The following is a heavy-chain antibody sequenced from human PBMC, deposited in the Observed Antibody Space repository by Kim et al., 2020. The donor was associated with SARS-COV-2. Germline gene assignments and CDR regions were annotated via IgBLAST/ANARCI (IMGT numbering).Heavy chain of an antibody. J-gene: IGHJ4*02. CDR3: ARDYYDSSGYAFDY. D-gene: IGHD3-22*01. CDR2: IYYSGST. Sequence: SETLSLTCTVSGGSISSGGYYWSWIRQHPGKGLEWIGYIYYSGSTYYNPSLKSRVTISVDTSKNQFSLKLSSVTAADTAVYYCARDYYDSSGYAFDYWGQGTLVTVSS. CDR1: GGSISSGGYY. V-gene: IGHV4-31*03.